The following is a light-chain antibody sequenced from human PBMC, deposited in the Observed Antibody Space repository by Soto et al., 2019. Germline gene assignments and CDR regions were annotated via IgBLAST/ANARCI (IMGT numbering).Light chain of an antibody. J-gene: IGKJ1*01. CDR1: QSISSW. CDR2: DAS. V-gene: IGKV1-5*01. CDR3: QQYSSYWT. Sequence: DIQMTQSPSTLSASVGDRVTITCRASQSISSWLAWYQQKPGKAPKLLIYDASSLESGVPSRFSGSGSGTDFTFTISSLQPEEIATYYCQQYSSYWTFAQGTKVDIK.